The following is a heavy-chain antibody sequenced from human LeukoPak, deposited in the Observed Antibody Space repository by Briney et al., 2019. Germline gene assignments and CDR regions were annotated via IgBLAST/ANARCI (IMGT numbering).Heavy chain of an antibody. CDR3: ARGGAIVGATTDYYYYYMDV. CDR1: GYTFTGYY. J-gene: IGHJ6*03. V-gene: IGHV1-2*02. D-gene: IGHD1-26*01. Sequence: ASVKVSCKASGYTFTGYYMHWVRQAPGQGLEWMGWINPNSGGTNYAQKFQGRVTMTRDTSISTAYMELSRLRSDDTAVYHCARGGAIVGATTDYYYYYMDVWGKGTTVTVSS. CDR2: INPNSGGT.